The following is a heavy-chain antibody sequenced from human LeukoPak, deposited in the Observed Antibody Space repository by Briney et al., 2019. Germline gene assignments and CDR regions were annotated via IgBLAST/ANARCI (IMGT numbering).Heavy chain of an antibody. J-gene: IGHJ4*02. D-gene: IGHD6-25*01. CDR1: GFTFDDYT. CDR2: ISWDGGST. Sequence: PGGSLRLSCAASGFTFDDYTMHWVRQAPGKGLEWVSLISWDGGSTYYADSVKGRFTISRDNAKNSLYLQMNTLRAEDTAVYYCARGLGFWGQGTLVTVSS. CDR3: ARGLGF. V-gene: IGHV3-43*01.